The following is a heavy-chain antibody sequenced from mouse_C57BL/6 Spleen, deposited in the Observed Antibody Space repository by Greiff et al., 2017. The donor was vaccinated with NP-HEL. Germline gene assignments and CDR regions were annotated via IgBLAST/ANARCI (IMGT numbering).Heavy chain of an antibody. CDR2: IDPSDSYT. CDR1: GYTFTSYW. CDR3: ARYYYGTPFDY. V-gene: IGHV1-69*01. Sequence: QVQLKQSGAELVMPGASVKLSCKASGYTFTSYWMHWVKQRPGPGLEWIGEIDPSDSYTNYNQKFKGKSTLTVDKSSSTAYMQLSSLTSEDSAVYYCARYYYGTPFDYWGQGTTLTVSS. J-gene: IGHJ2*01. D-gene: IGHD1-1*01.